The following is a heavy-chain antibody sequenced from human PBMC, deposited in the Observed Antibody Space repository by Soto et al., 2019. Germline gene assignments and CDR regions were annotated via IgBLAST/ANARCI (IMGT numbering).Heavy chain of an antibody. J-gene: IGHJ4*02. CDR3: ARAAQNYIWGGYRKQWGDYFDY. CDR2: INPNSGDT. D-gene: IGHD3-16*02. Sequence: ASVKVSCKASGYTFTGYYMHWVRQAPGQGLEWMGWINPNSGDTNYAQKFQGWVTMTRDTSISTAYMELSRLRSDDTAVYYCARAAQNYIWGGYRKQWGDYFDYWGQGTLVTVSS. V-gene: IGHV1-2*04. CDR1: GYTFTGYY.